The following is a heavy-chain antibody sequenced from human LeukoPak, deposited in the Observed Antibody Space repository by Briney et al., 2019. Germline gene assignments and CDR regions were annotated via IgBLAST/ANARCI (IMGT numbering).Heavy chain of an antibody. CDR2: INPNSGGT. D-gene: IGHD3-3*01. CDR1: GYTFTGYY. CDR3: ARERREWLLYYYYYMDV. Sequence: ASVKVSCTASGYTFTGYYMHWVRQAPGQGLEWMGWINPNSGGTNYAQKFQGRVTMTRDTSISTAYMELSRLRSDDTAVYYCARERREWLLYYYYYMDVWGKGTTVTVSS. V-gene: IGHV1-2*02. J-gene: IGHJ6*03.